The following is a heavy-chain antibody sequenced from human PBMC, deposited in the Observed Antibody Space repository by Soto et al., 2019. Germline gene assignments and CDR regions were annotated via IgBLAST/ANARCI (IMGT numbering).Heavy chain of an antibody. CDR3: AHRGSIRYNWNWQRQYYYYYMDV. Sequence: SGPTLVNPTQTLTLTCTFSGFSLSTSGVGVGWIRQPPGKALEWLALIYWDDDKRYSPSLKSRLTITKDTSKNQVVLTMTNMDPVDTATYYCAHRGSIRYNWNWQRQYYYYYMDVWGKGTTVTVSS. CDR1: GFSLSTSGVG. V-gene: IGHV2-5*02. D-gene: IGHD1-7*01. J-gene: IGHJ6*03. CDR2: IYWDDDK.